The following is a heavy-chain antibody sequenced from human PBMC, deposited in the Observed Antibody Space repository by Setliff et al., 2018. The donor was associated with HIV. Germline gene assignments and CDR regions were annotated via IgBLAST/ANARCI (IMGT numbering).Heavy chain of an antibody. CDR2: FLAVLRKP. D-gene: IGHD2-15*01. J-gene: IGHJ6*03. CDR1: GGTFNSYA. Sequence: SVKVSCKASGGTFNSYAFTWVRQAPGQGLEWMGDFLAVLRKPTYAQKFQGRLTIIADESTSTAYMELSDPRSEDTAVYYCASPRSAGTYQGAFYYFLDVWGRGTTVTVSS. V-gene: IGHV1-69*13. CDR3: ASPRSAGTYQGAFYYFLDV.